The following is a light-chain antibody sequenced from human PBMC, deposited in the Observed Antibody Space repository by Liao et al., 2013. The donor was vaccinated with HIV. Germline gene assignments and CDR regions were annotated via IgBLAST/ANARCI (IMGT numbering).Light chain of an antibody. CDR1: EFGDKY. CDR2: QDN. CDR3: QVWDSTSDHRV. Sequence: SYEVTQPPSLSVSPGHTASITCSGDEFGDKYVSWYQQRAGQSPVLIIYQDNKRPSGIPERFSGSNSGTTATLTISRVEAGDEADYYCQVWDSTSDHRVFGGGTKLTVV. V-gene: IGLV3-1*01. J-gene: IGLJ3*02.